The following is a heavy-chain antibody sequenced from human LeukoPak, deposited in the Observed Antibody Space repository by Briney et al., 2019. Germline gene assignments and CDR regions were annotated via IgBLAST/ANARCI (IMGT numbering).Heavy chain of an antibody. V-gene: IGHV4-39*01. CDR1: GGSISSSSYY. CDR2: IYYSGST. J-gene: IGHJ5*02. CDR3: ARTRIGYCSSTSCYAGNWFDP. Sequence: SETLSLTCTVSGGSISSSSYYWGWIRQPPGKGLEWIGSIYYSGSTYYSPSLKSRVTISVDTSKNQFSLKLSSVTAADTAVYYCARTRIGYCSSTSCYAGNWFDPWGQGTLVTVSS. D-gene: IGHD2-2*01.